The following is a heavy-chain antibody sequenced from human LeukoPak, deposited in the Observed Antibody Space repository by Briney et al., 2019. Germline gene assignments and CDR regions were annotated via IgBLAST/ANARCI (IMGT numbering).Heavy chain of an antibody. V-gene: IGHV4-4*09. J-gene: IGHJ4*02. CDR1: GGSISSYY. CDR2: IYTSGST. CDR3: ARGTSIAARAFDY. D-gene: IGHD6-6*01. Sequence: KPSETLSLTCTVSGGSISSYYWGWIRQPPGKGLEWIGYIYTSGSTNYNPSLKSRVTISVDTSKNQFSLKLSSVTAADTAVYYCARGTSIAARAFDYWGQGTLVTVSS.